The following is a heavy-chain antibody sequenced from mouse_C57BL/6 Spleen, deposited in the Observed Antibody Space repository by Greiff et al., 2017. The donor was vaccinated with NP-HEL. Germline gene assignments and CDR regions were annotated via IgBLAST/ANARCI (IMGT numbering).Heavy chain of an antibody. CDR1: GYTFTDYE. V-gene: IGHV1-15*01. D-gene: IGHD6-1*01. CDR3: TRGELAATGGLFDY. CDR2: IDPETGGT. Sequence: VQLQQSGAELVRPGASVTLSCKASGYTFTDYEMHWVKQTPVHGLEWIGAIDPETGGTAYNQKFKGKAILTADKSSSTAYMELRSLTSEDSAVYYCTRGELAATGGLFDYWGQGTTLTVSS. J-gene: IGHJ2*01.